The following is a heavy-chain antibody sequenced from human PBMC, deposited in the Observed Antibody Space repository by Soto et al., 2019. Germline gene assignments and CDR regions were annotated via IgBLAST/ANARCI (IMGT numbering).Heavy chain of an antibody. V-gene: IGHV4-61*01. D-gene: IGHD6-6*01. J-gene: IGHJ6*02. CDR1: GGSVSSGSYY. CDR3: ARGGSSSSWYYYGMDV. Sequence: SETLSLTCTVSGGSVSSGSYYWSWIRQPPGKGLEWIGYIYYSGSTNYNPSLKSRVTISVDTSKNQFSLKLSSVTAADTAVYYCARGGSSSSWYYYGMDVWGQGTTVTVSS. CDR2: IYYSGST.